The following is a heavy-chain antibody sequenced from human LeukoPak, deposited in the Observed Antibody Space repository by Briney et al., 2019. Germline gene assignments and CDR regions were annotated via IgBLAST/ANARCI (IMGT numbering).Heavy chain of an antibody. J-gene: IGHJ3*02. CDR2: IYSGGYT. Sequence: GGSLTLSCAASGFSVSSNYMMGVRPAPGKGLEWVSVIYSGGYTYYADSVEGRFTISRDNSKNSVYLQMNSLRAEDTAIYYCARDEAFDIWGQGTMVTVSS. CDR1: GFSVSSNY. V-gene: IGHV3-53*01. CDR3: ARDEAFDI.